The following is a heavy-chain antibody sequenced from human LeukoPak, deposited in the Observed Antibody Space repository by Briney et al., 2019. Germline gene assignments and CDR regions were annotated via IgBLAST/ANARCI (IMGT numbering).Heavy chain of an antibody. D-gene: IGHD2-2*02. J-gene: IGHJ6*02. CDR1: GGSFSGYY. CDR2: INHSGST. V-gene: IGHV4-34*01. Sequence: SETLSLTCAVYGGSFSGYYWSWIRQPPGKGLEWIGEINHSGSTNYNPSLKSRVTISVDTSKNQLSLKLSSVTAADTAVYYCARARCSSTSCYRRSSSQYYYYGMDVWGQGTTVTVSS. CDR3: ARARCSSTSCYRRSSSQYYYYGMDV.